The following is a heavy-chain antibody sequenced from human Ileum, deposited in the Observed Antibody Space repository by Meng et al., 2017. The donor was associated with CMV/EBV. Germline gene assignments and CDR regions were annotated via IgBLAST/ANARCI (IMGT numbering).Heavy chain of an antibody. Sequence: QWQLQASGPGLMKPSETLSLTCTVSSDSISRNYWNWIRQPAGKGLESIGRIHIGGTTDYNPSLKSRVTMSVDTSKNQFSLKLSSVTAADTAVYYCARGQTVRGFEYWGLGILVTVSS. CDR2: IHIGGTT. CDR3: ARGQTVRGFEY. V-gene: IGHV4-4*07. J-gene: IGHJ4*02. CDR1: SDSISRNY. D-gene: IGHD3-10*01.